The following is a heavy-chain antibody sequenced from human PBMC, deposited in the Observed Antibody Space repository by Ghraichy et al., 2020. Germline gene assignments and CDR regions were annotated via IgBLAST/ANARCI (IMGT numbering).Heavy chain of an antibody. CDR3: ARDSSSWYRSGWFDP. Sequence: SETLSLTCTVSGGSISSYYWSWIRQPPGKGLEWIGYIYYSGSTNYNPSLKSRVTISVDTSKNQFSLKLSSVTAADTAVYYCARDSSSWYRSGWFDPWGQGTLVTVSS. J-gene: IGHJ5*02. CDR2: IYYSGST. V-gene: IGHV4-59*01. CDR1: GGSISSYY. D-gene: IGHD6-13*01.